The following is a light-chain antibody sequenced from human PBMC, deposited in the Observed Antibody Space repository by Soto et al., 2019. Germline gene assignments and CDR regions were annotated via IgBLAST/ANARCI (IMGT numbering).Light chain of an antibody. CDR2: RAS. J-gene: IGKJ1*01. CDR1: QTIYSN. CDR3: QQYQNLWT. V-gene: IGKV3-15*01. Sequence: IVMTQYPATLSVSPGARATLSCRAGQTIYSNVAWYQQRPGQAPRLLIYRASTRATGVPARFSGSGSGTEFTLTISGLQSEDFALYYCQQYQNLWTFGQGTKVDIK.